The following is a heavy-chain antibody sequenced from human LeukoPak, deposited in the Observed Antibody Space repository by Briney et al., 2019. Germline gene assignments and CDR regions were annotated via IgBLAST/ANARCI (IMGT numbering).Heavy chain of an antibody. J-gene: IGHJ1*01. CDR1: GFTFSSYA. Sequence: GGSLRLSCAASGFTFSSYAMSWVRQAPGKGLEWVSAISGSGDSTYYADSVKGRFTISRDNSKNTPYLQMNSLRAEDTAVYYCAREGTRGYFQHWGQGTLVTVSS. CDR2: ISGSGDST. CDR3: AREGTRGYFQH. V-gene: IGHV3-23*01.